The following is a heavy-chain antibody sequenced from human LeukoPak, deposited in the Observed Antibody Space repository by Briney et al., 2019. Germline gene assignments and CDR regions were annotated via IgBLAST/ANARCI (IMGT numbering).Heavy chain of an antibody. CDR1: GGSFSGYY. Sequence: SETLSLTCAVYGGSFSGYYWSWIRQPPGKGLEWIGYIYYSGSTNYNPSLKSRVTISVDTSKNQFSLKLRSVTAADTAVYYCARHVNSNGSPSDYWGQGTLVTVSS. V-gene: IGHV4-59*08. CDR2: IYYSGST. J-gene: IGHJ4*02. CDR3: ARHVNSNGSPSDY. D-gene: IGHD1-26*01.